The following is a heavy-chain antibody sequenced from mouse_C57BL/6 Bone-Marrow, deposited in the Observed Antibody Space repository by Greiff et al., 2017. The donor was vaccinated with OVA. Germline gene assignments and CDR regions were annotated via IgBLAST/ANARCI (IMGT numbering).Heavy chain of an antibody. CDR1: GYTFKSYG. Sequence: QVQLQQSGAELARPGASVKLSCKASGYTFKSYGISWVKQRTGQGLEWIGEIYPRSGNTYYNEKFKGKATLTADKSSSTAYMELRSLTSEDSAVYFCAREELDYGSSSFDYWGQGTTLTVSS. CDR3: AREELDYGSSSFDY. CDR2: IYPRSGNT. J-gene: IGHJ2*01. D-gene: IGHD1-1*01. V-gene: IGHV1-81*01.